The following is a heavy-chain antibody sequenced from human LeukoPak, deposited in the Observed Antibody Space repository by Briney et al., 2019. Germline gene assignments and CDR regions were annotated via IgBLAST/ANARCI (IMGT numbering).Heavy chain of an antibody. CDR1: GGSISSSSYY. D-gene: IGHD3-10*01. J-gene: IGHJ5*02. CDR3: ARWVYGSGRNWFDP. CDR2: IYYSGST. Sequence: PSETLSLTCTVSGGSISSSSYYWGWIRQPPGKGLEWIGSIYYSGSTYYNPSLKSRVTISVDTSKNQFSLKLSSVTAADTAVYYCARWVYGSGRNWFDPWGQGTLVTVSS. V-gene: IGHV4-39*01.